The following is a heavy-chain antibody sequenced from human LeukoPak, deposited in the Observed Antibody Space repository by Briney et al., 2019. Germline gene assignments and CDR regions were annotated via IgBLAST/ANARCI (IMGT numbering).Heavy chain of an antibody. J-gene: IGHJ4*02. CDR2: IKQDGSET. CDR3: ARPIGKGRDY. Sequence: GGSLRLSCAASGFTFSSCWMTWVRQAPGKGLEWVANIKQDGSETYYVDSVKGRFTISRDNAKNSLYLQMNSLRAEDTAVYYCARPIGKGRDYWGQGTLVTVSS. CDR1: GFTFSSCW. V-gene: IGHV3-7*01. D-gene: IGHD1-26*01.